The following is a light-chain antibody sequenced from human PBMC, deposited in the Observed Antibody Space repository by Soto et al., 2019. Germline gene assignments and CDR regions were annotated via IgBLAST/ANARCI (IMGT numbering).Light chain of an antibody. CDR1: QSVFYSSNNKNY. CDR3: QQYYSTPPT. J-gene: IGKJ2*01. Sequence: DIVMTQSPDSLAVSLGERASINCKSTQSVFYSSNNKNYLAWYQQKPGQPPKLLLYWASTRDSGVPDRFSGSGSGTDFTLTISGLRAEDVAVYYCQQYYSTPPTFGQGTKLEIK. CDR2: WAS. V-gene: IGKV4-1*01.